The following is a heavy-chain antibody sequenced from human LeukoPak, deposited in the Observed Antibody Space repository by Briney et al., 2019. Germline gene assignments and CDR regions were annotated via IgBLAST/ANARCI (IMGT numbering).Heavy chain of an antibody. CDR3: ARDGVPGGRDV. Sequence: GGSLRLSCATSGFTFSSDWMSWVRQAPGKGLEWVANVNREGSDKNYVDSVKGRFTISRDNAKNSLYLQMNSLRVEDTAVYYCARDGVPGGRDVWGQGTTVTVS. D-gene: IGHD3-16*01. CDR1: GFTFSSDW. CDR2: VNREGSDK. V-gene: IGHV3-7*01. J-gene: IGHJ6*02.